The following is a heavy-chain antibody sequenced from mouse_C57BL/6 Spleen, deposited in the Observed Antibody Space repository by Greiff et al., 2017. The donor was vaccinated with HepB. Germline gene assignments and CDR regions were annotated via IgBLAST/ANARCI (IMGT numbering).Heavy chain of an antibody. Sequence: EVQLVESGGGLVKPGGSLKLSCAASGFTFSDYGMHWVRQAPEKGLEWVAYISSGSSTIYYADTVKGRFTISRDNAKNTLFLQMTSLRSEDTAMYYCAGDYYGSSPWFAYWGQGTLVTVSA. CDR2: ISSGSSTI. J-gene: IGHJ3*01. D-gene: IGHD1-1*01. CDR3: AGDYYGSSPWFAY. CDR1: GFTFSDYG. V-gene: IGHV5-17*01.